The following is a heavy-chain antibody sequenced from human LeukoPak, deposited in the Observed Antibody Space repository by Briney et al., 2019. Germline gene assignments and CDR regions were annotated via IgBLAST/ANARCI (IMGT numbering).Heavy chain of an antibody. D-gene: IGHD3-3*01. CDR1: GFTFSNAW. CDR2: IKSKTDGGTT. CDR3: TTDFFLACYGMDV. Sequence: PGGSLRLSCAASGFTFSNAWMSWVRQAPGKGLEWVGRIKSKTDGGTTDYAAPVKGRFTISRDDSKNTLYLQMNSLKTEDTAVYYCTTDFFLACYGMDVWGQGTTVTVSS. V-gene: IGHV3-15*01. J-gene: IGHJ6*02.